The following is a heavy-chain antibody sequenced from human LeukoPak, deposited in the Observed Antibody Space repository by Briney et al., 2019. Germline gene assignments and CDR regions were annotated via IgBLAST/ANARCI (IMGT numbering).Heavy chain of an antibody. V-gene: IGHV1-69*13. CDR2: IIPIFGTA. Sequence: SVKVSCKASGGTFSSYAISWVRQAPGQGLEWMGGIIPIFGTANYAQKFQGRVTITADESTSTAYMELSSLRSEDTAVYYCARDFLSTIFGVVTPFWFDPWGQGTLVTVSS. CDR3: ARDFLSTIFGVVTPFWFDP. D-gene: IGHD3-3*01. J-gene: IGHJ5*02. CDR1: GGTFSSYA.